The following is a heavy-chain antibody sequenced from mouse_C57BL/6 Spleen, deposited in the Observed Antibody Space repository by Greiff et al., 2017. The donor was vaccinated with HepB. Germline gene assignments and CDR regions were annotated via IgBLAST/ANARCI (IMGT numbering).Heavy chain of an antibody. CDR1: GYAFSSSW. CDR2: IYPGDGDT. J-gene: IGHJ1*03. Sequence: VQLQQSGPELVKPGASVKISCKASGYAFSSSWMNWVKQRPGKGLEWIGRIYPGDGDTNYNGKFKGKATLTADKSSSSAYMQLSSLTSEDSAVYFCASPYYGSSYADFDGWGTGTTVTVSS. V-gene: IGHV1-82*01. D-gene: IGHD1-1*01. CDR3: ASPYYGSSYADFDG.